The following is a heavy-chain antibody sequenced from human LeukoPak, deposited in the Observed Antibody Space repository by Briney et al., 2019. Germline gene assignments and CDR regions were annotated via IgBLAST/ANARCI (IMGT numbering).Heavy chain of an antibody. D-gene: IGHD3-22*01. Sequence: GVSLRLSCAASGFTFSSYAMHWVRQAPGKGLEYVSAISSNGGSTYYANSVKGRFTISRDNSKNTLYLQMGSLRAEDMAVYYCARFGSGDYDSSGGGSPARPYWGQGTLVTVSS. CDR1: GFTFSSYA. CDR3: ARFGSGDYDSSGGGSPARPY. J-gene: IGHJ4*02. V-gene: IGHV3-64*01. CDR2: ISSNGGST.